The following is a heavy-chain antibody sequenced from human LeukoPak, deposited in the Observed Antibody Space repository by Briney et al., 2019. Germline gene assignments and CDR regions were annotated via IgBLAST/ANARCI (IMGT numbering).Heavy chain of an antibody. CDR2: ISWNSGSI. V-gene: IGHV3-9*01. Sequence: GGSLRLSCAASGFIFSSYGMHWVRQAPGKGLEWVSGISWNSGSIGYADSVKGRFTISRDNAKNSLYLQMNSLRAEDTALYYCAKASHPSYCSSTSCYYPEFDYWGQGTLVTVSS. J-gene: IGHJ4*02. D-gene: IGHD2-2*01. CDR3: AKASHPSYCSSTSCYYPEFDY. CDR1: GFIFSSYG.